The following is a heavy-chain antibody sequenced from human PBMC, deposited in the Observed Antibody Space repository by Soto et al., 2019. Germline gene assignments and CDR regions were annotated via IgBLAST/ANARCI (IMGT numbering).Heavy chain of an antibody. CDR3: ARVPGAYYYDSSGYYFDY. D-gene: IGHD3-22*01. V-gene: IGHV3-48*02. CDR1: GFTFSSYS. Sequence: EVQLVESGGGLVQPGGSLRLSCAASGFTFSSYSMNWVRQAPGKGLEWVSYISSSSSTIYYADSVKGRFTISRDNAKNSLYLQMNSLRDEDTAVYYCARVPGAYYYDSSGYYFDYWGQGTLVTVSS. J-gene: IGHJ4*02. CDR2: ISSSSSTI.